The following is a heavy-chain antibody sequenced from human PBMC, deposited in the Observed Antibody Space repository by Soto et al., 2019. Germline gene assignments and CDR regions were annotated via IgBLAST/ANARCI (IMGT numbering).Heavy chain of an antibody. V-gene: IGHV3-9*01. Sequence: GGSLRLSCAACGFTFDDFAMHWVRQAPGKGLEWVSGVDWNSGSTAYADSVKGRFTISRGNARNSLYLQMNSLRAEDTALYYCVKGRGSYEVKFGMDVWGQGTTVTVSS. J-gene: IGHJ6*02. D-gene: IGHD6-25*01. CDR2: VDWNSGST. CDR3: VKGRGSYEVKFGMDV. CDR1: GFTFDDFA.